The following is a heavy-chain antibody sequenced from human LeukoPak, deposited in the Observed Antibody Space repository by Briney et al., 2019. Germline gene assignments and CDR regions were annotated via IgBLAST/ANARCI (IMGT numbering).Heavy chain of an antibody. Sequence: SVKVSCKASGGTFSSYAISWVRQAPGQGLEWMGGIIPIFGTANYAQKFQGRVTITTDESTSTAYMELSSLRSEDTAVYYCARDRRELRFLEWPGGYYYYTDVWGKGTTVTVSS. CDR2: IIPIFGTA. D-gene: IGHD3-3*01. V-gene: IGHV1-69*05. CDR3: ARDRRELRFLEWPGGYYYYTDV. J-gene: IGHJ6*03. CDR1: GGTFSSYA.